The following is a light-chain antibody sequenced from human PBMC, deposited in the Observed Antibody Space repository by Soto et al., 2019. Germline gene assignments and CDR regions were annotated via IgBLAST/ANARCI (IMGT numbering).Light chain of an antibody. CDR1: QSLFDADYGNTY. Sequence: DIVLTQTPLSLPVRPGEPASISCRSSQSLFDADYGNTYLDWYLQCPGQSPQLLIYTVSSLASGDPDRFSGSGSGTNFTLKISEVEAEDAGVYYCMQRLQFPWTFCQGTKVEIK. J-gene: IGKJ1*01. CDR2: TVS. V-gene: IGKV2-40*01. CDR3: MQRLQFPWT.